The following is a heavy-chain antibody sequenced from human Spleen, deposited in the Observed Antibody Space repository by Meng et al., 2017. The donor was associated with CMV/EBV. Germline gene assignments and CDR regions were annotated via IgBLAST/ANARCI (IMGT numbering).Heavy chain of an antibody. Sequence: VELVEAGGGLIQPGGSLSLSCAASGFTVSSNYMSWVRQAPGKGLEWVSVIYSGGSTYYADSVKGRFTISRDNSKNTLYLQMNSLRAEDTAVYYCASRRGGPLIDYWGQGTLVTVSS. J-gene: IGHJ4*02. D-gene: IGHD3-16*01. CDR1: GFTVSSNY. CDR2: IYSGGST. CDR3: ASRRGGPLIDY. V-gene: IGHV3-53*01.